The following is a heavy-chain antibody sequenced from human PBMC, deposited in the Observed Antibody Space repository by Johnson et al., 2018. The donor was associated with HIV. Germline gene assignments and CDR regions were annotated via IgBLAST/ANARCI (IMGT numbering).Heavy chain of an antibody. J-gene: IGHJ3*01. Sequence: VQLVESGGGLVQPGGSLRLSCAASGFTLSDPYMDWVRQAPGKGLEWVARIRNKANRDTTEYAASVKGRFTISRDDSINTLYLQMNSLKTEDTAVYYCGREMAWEDAFDVWGQGTMVTVSS. CDR1: GFTLSDPY. V-gene: IGHV3-72*01. CDR3: GREMAWEDAFDV. D-gene: IGHD5-24*01. CDR2: IRNKANRDTT.